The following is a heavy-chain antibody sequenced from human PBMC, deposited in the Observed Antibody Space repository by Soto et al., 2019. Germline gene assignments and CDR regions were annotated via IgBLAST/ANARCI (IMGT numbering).Heavy chain of an antibody. CDR1: GFTFSSYS. V-gene: IGHV3-53*01. D-gene: IGHD4-17*01. Sequence: GGSLRLSCAASGFTFSSYSMNWVRQAPGTGLEWVSLTYTGGNSYFADFVKGRFIVSRAISKISLFLHMNCLAAEDSAVDYCARDGYAYGLDCWGQGSLVTVAS. CDR2: TYTGGNS. J-gene: IGHJ4*02. CDR3: ARDGYAYGLDC.